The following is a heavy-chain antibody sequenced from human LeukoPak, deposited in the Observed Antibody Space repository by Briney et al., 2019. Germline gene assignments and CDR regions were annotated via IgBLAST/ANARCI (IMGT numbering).Heavy chain of an antibody. Sequence: PSETLSLTCAVYGGSFSGYYWSWIRQPPGKGLEWIGEINHSGSTNYNPSLKSRVTISVDTSKNQFSLKLSSVTAADTAVYYCARVPQFKIDYWGQGTLVTVSS. D-gene: IGHD5-24*01. CDR3: ARVPQFKIDY. J-gene: IGHJ4*02. CDR2: INHSGST. CDR1: GGSFSGYY. V-gene: IGHV4-34*01.